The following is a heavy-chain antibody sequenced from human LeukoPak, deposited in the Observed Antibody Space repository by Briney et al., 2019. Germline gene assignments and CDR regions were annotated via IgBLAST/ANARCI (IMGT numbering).Heavy chain of an antibody. Sequence: PGGSLRLSCVASGFTFSSYWMTWVRQAPGKGLEWVSVTYINGPTYYADSVKGRFTISRDNSKNTLFLQMNSLRAEDTAVYYCASGWFDPWGQGTLVTVSS. CDR2: TYINGPT. CDR3: ASGWFDP. CDR1: GFTFSSYW. V-gene: IGHV3-66*01. J-gene: IGHJ5*02.